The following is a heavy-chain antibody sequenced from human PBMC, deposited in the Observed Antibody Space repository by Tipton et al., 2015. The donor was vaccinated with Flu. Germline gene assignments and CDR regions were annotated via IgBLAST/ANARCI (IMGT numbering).Heavy chain of an antibody. V-gene: IGHV4-59*01. Sequence: TLSLTCTVSGGSISSYYWSWIRQPPGKGLEWIGYIYYSGSTNYNPSLKSRVTISVDTSKNQFSLKLSSVTAADTAVYYCARDGAGTPYWGQGTLVTVSS. J-gene: IGHJ4*02. CDR3: ARDGAGTPY. CDR2: IYYSGST. D-gene: IGHD6-19*01. CDR1: GGSISSYY.